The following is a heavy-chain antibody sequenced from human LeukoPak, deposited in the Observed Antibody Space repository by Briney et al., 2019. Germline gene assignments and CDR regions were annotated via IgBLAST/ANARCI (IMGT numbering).Heavy chain of an antibody. Sequence: ASVKVSCKASGYTFTSYGISWVRQAPGQGLEWMGWISAYNGNTNYAQKLQGRVTMTTDTSTSTAYMELRSLRSDDTAVYYCARDTSGWSPTYYYYMDVWGKGTTVTVSS. CDR2: ISAYNGNT. D-gene: IGHD6-19*01. CDR1: GYTFTSYG. J-gene: IGHJ6*03. V-gene: IGHV1-18*01. CDR3: ARDTSGWSPTYYYYMDV.